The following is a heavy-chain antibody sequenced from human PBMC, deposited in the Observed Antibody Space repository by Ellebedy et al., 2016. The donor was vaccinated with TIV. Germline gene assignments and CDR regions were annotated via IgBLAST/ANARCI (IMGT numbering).Heavy chain of an antibody. D-gene: IGHD2-2*01. Sequence: GGPLRLSCAASGFTFSRYWMHWVRQAPGKGLVWVSRINSDGSDTDYADSVKGRFTISRDNAKNTLYLQMNSLSAEDTAVYYCARGYDSLFDYWGKGTLVTVSS. J-gene: IGHJ4*02. CDR3: ARGYDSLFDY. CDR2: INSDGSDT. CDR1: GFTFSRYW. V-gene: IGHV3-74*01.